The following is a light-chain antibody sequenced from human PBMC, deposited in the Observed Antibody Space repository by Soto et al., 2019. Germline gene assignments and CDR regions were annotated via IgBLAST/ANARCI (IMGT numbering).Light chain of an antibody. J-gene: IGLJ1*01. CDR1: SSDIGAYDY. V-gene: IGLV2-14*01. CDR3: FSFTSTSTHV. CDR2: EVN. Sequence: QSALTQPASLSGSPGQSITISCTGRSSDIGAYDYVSWFQQNPDKAPKLRISEVNNRPKGESNRNFSSKSGKKAYLNNSGLQVDDEAEYFCFSFTSTSTHVFGTGTKATVL.